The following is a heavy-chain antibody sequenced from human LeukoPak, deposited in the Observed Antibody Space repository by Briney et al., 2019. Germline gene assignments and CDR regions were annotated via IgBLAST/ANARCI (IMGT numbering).Heavy chain of an antibody. CDR2: IKSDESTT. D-gene: IGHD3-22*01. V-gene: IGHV3-74*01. J-gene: IGHJ4*02. CDR3: ARGDDDSITMID. Sequence: GGSLRLSCAASGFTFSTYWMHWVRQGPGKGLVWVSRIKSDESTTSYADSVKGRFTISRDNAKNTLYLQMDSLTAEDTAVYYCARGDDDSITMIDWGQGTLVTVS. CDR1: GFTFSTYW.